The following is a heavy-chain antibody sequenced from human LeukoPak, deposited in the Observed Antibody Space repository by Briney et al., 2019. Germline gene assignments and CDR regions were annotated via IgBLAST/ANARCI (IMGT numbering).Heavy chain of an antibody. V-gene: IGHV1-18*01. Sequence: ASVKVSCKTSGYTFSNYGVSWVRQAPGQGLEWMGWISAYNNNTNYAQKFQGRLAMTTDTSTSTAYMELRSLRSDDTAVYYCARGARISSSWYSSVWGQGTLITVS. CDR3: ARGARISSSWYSSV. D-gene: IGHD2-2*01. CDR1: GYTFSNYG. CDR2: ISAYNNNT. J-gene: IGHJ4*02.